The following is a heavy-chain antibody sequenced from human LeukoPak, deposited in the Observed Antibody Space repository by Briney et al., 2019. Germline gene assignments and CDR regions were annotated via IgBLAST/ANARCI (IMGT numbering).Heavy chain of an antibody. J-gene: IGHJ4*02. V-gene: IGHV5-51*01. D-gene: IGHD1-26*01. CDR1: GYSFTSYW. CDR2: IYPGDSDT. CDR3: ARRSGSYYHFDY. Sequence: GESLQISSKGSGYSFTSYWIGWVRQLPGKGLEWMGIIYPGDSDTRYSPSFRGQVTISADKSISTAYLQWSSLKASDTAMYYCARRSGSYYHFDYWGQGTLVTVSS.